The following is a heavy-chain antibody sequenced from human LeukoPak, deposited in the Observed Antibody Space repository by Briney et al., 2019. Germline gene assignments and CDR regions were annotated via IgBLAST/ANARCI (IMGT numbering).Heavy chain of an antibody. Sequence: GESLKISCQASGYSFTNYWIGWVRQMPGKGPEWMGIIYPSDSDTRYSPSFQGQVTISADKSISTAYLQWSSLKASDTAMYYCASAYGDYDRFDYWGQGTLVTVSS. D-gene: IGHD4-17*01. CDR1: GYSFTNYW. V-gene: IGHV5-51*01. CDR3: ASAYGDYDRFDY. CDR2: IYPSDSDT. J-gene: IGHJ4*02.